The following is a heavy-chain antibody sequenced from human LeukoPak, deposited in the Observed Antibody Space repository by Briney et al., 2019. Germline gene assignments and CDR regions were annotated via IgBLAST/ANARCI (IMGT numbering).Heavy chain of an antibody. J-gene: IGHJ4*02. Sequence: GASVKVSCKASGYTFTGYYMHWVRQAPGQGLEWMGWINPNSGGTNYAQKFQGRVTMTRDTSISTAYMELSRLRSDDTAVYYCARRSWTSDWYYFDYWGQGTLVTVSS. D-gene: IGHD6-19*01. CDR2: INPNSGGT. CDR3: ARRSWTSDWYYFDY. V-gene: IGHV1-2*02. CDR1: GYTFTGYY.